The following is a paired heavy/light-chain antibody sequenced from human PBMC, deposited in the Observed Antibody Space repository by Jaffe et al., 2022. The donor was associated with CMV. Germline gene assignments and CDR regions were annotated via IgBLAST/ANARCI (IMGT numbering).Heavy chain of an antibody. CDR1: GFTFSSYA. V-gene: IGHV3-23*04. D-gene: IGHD3-22*01. CDR3: AKGATYYYDSSDPGYYYYMDV. J-gene: IGHJ6*03. CDR2: ISGSGGST. Sequence: EVQLVESGGGLVQPGGSLRLSCAASGFTFSSYAMSWVRQAPGKGLEWVSAISGSGGSTYYADSVKGRFTISRDNSKNTLYLQMNSLRAEDTAVYYCAKGATYYYDSSDPGYYYYMDVWGKGTTVTVSS.
Light chain of an antibody. V-gene: IGKV6-21*01. CDR2: YAS. CDR3: HQSSSLPYT. Sequence: EIVLTQSPDFQSVTPKEKVTITCRASQSIGSSLHWYQQKPDQSPKLLIKYASQSFSGVPSRFSGSGSGTDFTLTINSLEAEDAATYYCHQSSSLPYTFGQGTKLEIK. J-gene: IGKJ2*01. CDR1: QSIGSS.